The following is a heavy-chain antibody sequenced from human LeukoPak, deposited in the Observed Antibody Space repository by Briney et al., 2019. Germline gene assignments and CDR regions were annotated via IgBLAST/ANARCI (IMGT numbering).Heavy chain of an antibody. CDR2: INHSGST. Sequence: SETLSLTCAVCGGSFSGYYWSWIRQPPGKGLEWIGEINHSGSTNYNPSLKSRVTISVDTSKNQFSLKLSSVTAADTAVYYCARGRYDSSGYGWYFDLWGRGTLVTVSS. V-gene: IGHV4-34*01. CDR1: GGSFSGYY. J-gene: IGHJ2*01. CDR3: ARGRYDSSGYGWYFDL. D-gene: IGHD3-22*01.